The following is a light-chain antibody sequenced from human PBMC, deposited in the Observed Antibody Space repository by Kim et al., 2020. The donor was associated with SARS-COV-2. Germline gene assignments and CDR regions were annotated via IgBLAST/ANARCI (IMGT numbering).Light chain of an antibody. J-gene: IGKJ1*01. CDR1: QGINKY. Sequence: GDRVTITCRASQGINKYLAWYKQRPGKVPKLLIYAASTLQSGVPSRFSGSGSGTDFTLTISSLQPEDVAIYYCQKYNRAPWTFGQGTKVDIK. CDR2: AAS. V-gene: IGKV1-27*01. CDR3: QKYNRAPWT.